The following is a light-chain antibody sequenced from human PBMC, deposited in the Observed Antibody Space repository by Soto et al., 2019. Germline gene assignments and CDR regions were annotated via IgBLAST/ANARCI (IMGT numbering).Light chain of an antibody. CDR1: QSVSIN. Sequence: EIVMTQSPGTLSVSPGERATLSCRASQSVSINLAWYQQKPGQAPRLLIYDASTRATGIPARFSGSGSGPDSTLTISRLEPEDFAVYYCQQYGNSPLTFGGGTKVDIK. CDR3: QQYGNSPLT. V-gene: IGKV3-20*01. CDR2: DAS. J-gene: IGKJ4*01.